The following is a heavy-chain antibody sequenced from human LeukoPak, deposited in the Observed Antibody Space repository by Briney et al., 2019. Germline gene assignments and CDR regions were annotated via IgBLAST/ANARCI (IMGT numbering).Heavy chain of an antibody. Sequence: SETLSLTCTVSGGSISSSSYYWGWIRQPPGKGLEWIGSIYYSGSTYYNPSLNSRVTISIDMSKNQFSLKLSSVTAADTAVYYCARSLRIQYSSGWYPSKDWGQGTLVTVSS. CDR2: IYYSGST. D-gene: IGHD6-19*01. CDR3: ARSLRIQYSSGWYPSKD. J-gene: IGHJ4*02. V-gene: IGHV4-39*07. CDR1: GGSISSSSYY.